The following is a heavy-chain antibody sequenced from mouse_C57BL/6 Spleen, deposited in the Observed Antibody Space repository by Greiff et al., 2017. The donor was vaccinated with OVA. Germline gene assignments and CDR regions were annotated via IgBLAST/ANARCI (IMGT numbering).Heavy chain of an antibody. J-gene: IGHJ1*03. CDR3: ARNYYGSSYWYFDV. CDR2: ISSGSSNI. V-gene: IGHV5-17*01. D-gene: IGHD1-1*01. CDR1: GFTFSDYG. Sequence: EVMLVESGGGLVKPGGSLKLSCAASGFTFSDYGMHWVRQAPEKGLEWVAYISSGSSNIYYADTVKGRFTISRDNAKNTLFLQMTSLRSEDTAMYYGARNYYGSSYWYFDVWGTGTTVTVSS.